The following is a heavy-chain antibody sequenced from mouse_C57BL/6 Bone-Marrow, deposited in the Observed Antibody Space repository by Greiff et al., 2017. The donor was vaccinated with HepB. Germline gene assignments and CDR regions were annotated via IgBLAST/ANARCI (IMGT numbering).Heavy chain of an antibody. J-gene: IGHJ4*01. CDR1: GYTFTSYW. D-gene: IGHD2-3*01. CDR3: ASNYDGYYSYYYAMDY. Sequence: QVQLQQPGAELVKPGASVKMSCKASGYTFTSYWITWVKQRPGHGLEWIGDIYPGSGSTNYNEKFKSKATLTVDTSTSTAYMQLSRLTSEDSAVYDCASNYDGYYSYYYAMDYWGQGTSVTVSS. CDR2: IYPGSGST. V-gene: IGHV1-55*01.